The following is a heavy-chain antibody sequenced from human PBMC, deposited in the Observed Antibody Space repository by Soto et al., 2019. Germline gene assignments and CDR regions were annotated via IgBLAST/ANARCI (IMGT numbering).Heavy chain of an antibody. V-gene: IGHV1-18*01. CDR3: ARDAAIGMSDY. CDR2: ISAYNGNK. Sequence: QVRLVQSGAEVKKPGASVKVSCKASGYTFTSYGISWVRQAPGQGLEWMGWISAYNGNKKYGQKFQGRVTITTDTSTSTAYMELRSLRSDDKDVDYSARDAAIGMSDYWGQGTLVTVSS. J-gene: IGHJ4*02. CDR1: GYTFTSYG.